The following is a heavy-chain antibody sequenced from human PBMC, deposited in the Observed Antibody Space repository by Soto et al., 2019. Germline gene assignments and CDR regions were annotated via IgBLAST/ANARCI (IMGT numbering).Heavy chain of an antibody. CDR2: IYHSGST. CDR1: GGSISSGGYS. V-gene: IGHV4-30-2*01. J-gene: IGHJ4*02. CDR3: ARAGYTYYFDY. D-gene: IGHD5-12*01. Sequence: QLQLQESGSGLVKPSQTLSLTCAFSGGSISSGGYSWSWIRQPPGKVLEWIGYIYHSGSTYYNPSLKRRVTISVDRYKNQFSLKLSSVTAADTAVYYCARAGYTYYFDYWGQGTLVTVSS.